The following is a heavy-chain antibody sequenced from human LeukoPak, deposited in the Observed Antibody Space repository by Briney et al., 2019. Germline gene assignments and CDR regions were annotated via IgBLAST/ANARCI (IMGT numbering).Heavy chain of an antibody. J-gene: IGHJ6*03. CDR2: MNPNSGNT. CDR3: ARLYGSGSYYYYYMDV. CDR1: GYTFTSYD. V-gene: IGHV1-8*03. D-gene: IGHD3-10*01. Sequence: GASVKVSCKASGYTFTSYDINWVRQATGQGLEWMGWMNPNSGNTGYAQKFQGRVTITRNTSISTGYMELSSLRSEDTAVYYCARLYGSGSYYYYYMDVWGKGTTVTVSS.